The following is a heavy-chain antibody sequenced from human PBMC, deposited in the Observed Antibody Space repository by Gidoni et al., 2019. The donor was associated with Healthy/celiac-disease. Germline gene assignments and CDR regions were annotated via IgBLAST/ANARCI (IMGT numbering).Heavy chain of an antibody. D-gene: IGHD5-12*01. Sequence: EVQLVESGGGLIQPGGSLRLSCAASGFTVTSNHMSWGRQAPGKGLEGVSVIYSGGSTYYADSVRGRFTITRDNSKNTLYLQMNSLRAEDTAVYYCARAGGYEYSGYDFSWYFDYWGQGTLVTVSS. J-gene: IGHJ4*02. CDR1: GFTVTSNH. CDR2: IYSGGST. CDR3: ARAGGYEYSGYDFSWYFDY. V-gene: IGHV3-53*01.